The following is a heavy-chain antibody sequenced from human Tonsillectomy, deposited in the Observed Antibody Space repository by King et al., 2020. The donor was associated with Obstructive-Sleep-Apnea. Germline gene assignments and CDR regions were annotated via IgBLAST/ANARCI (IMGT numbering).Heavy chain of an antibody. D-gene: IGHD1-26*01. V-gene: IGHV1-69*01. CDR3: ARKILRGSYMDV. Sequence: QLVQSGAEVKKPGSSVKVSCKASGGTFSSYQLVRQAPGQGLEWMGGIIPIFGTANYAQKFQGRVTITADESTSTAYMELSSLRSEDTAVYYCARKILRGSYMDVWGQGTTVTVSS. CDR2: IIPIFGTA. J-gene: IGHJ6*02. CDR1: GGTFSSY.